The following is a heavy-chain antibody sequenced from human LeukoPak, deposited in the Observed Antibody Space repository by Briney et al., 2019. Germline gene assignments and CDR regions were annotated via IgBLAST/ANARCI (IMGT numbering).Heavy chain of an antibody. D-gene: IGHD6-13*01. CDR1: GFTFSSYG. CDR3: AKDRNLRSSSWFEKDDY. Sequence: PGGSLRLSCAASGFTFSSYGMHWVRQAPGKGLEWVAVISYDGSNKYYADSVKGRFTISRDNSKNTLYLQMNSLRAEDTAVYYCAKDRNLRSSSWFEKDDYWGQGTLVTVSS. J-gene: IGHJ4*02. V-gene: IGHV3-30*18. CDR2: ISYDGSNK.